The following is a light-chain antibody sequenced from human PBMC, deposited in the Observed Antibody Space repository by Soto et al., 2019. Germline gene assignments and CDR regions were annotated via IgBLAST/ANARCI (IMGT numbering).Light chain of an antibody. CDR2: GPA. CDR1: QSVSSN. CDR3: LQYNDWPSLT. J-gene: IGKJ4*01. Sequence: EIVMTQSPASLSVSPGERATLSCRASQSVSSNLAWFQQKPGQAPRLLIYGPATRAPGIPARFSGSGSGTEFALTISSLQSEDFVVYYCLQYNDWPSLTFGGGTKVEIK. V-gene: IGKV3-15*01.